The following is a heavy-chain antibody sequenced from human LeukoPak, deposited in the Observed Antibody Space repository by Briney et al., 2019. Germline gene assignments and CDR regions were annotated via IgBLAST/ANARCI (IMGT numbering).Heavy chain of an antibody. CDR1: GGTFSSYA. J-gene: IGHJ4*02. Sequence: SVKVSCKASGGTFSSYAISWVRQAPGQGLEWMGRIIPILGIANYAQKFQGRVTITADKSTSTAYMELSSLRSEDTAVYYCATPYYYDSSGYPIDYWGQGALVTVSS. CDR2: IIPILGIA. CDR3: ATPYYYDSSGYPIDY. D-gene: IGHD3-22*01. V-gene: IGHV1-69*04.